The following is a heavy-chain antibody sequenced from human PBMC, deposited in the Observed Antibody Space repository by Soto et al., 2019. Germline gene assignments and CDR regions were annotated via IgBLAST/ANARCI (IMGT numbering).Heavy chain of an antibody. Sequence: ASVKVSCKASGYTCTSYGISWVRQAPGQGLEWMGWISAYNGNTNYAQKLQGRVTMTADTSTSTAYMELRSLRSDDTAVYYCARDRAVAGLAFDIWGQGTMVNVSS. CDR1: GYTCTSYG. D-gene: IGHD6-19*01. J-gene: IGHJ3*02. CDR3: ARDRAVAGLAFDI. V-gene: IGHV1-18*01. CDR2: ISAYNGNT.